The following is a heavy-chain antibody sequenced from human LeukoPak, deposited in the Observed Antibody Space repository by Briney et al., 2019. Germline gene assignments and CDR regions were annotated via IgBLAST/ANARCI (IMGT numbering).Heavy chain of an antibody. CDR3: AKCGATFYYYYGMDV. D-gene: IGHD2-21*01. CDR1: GFTFDDYA. V-gene: IGHV3-9*01. J-gene: IGHJ6*02. CDR2: ISWNSGSI. Sequence: PGGSLRLSCAASGFTFDDYAMHWGRQAPGKGLEWVSGISWNSGSIGYADSVKGRFTISRDNAKNSLYLQMNSLRAEDTALYYCAKCGATFYYYYGMDVWGQGTTVTVSS.